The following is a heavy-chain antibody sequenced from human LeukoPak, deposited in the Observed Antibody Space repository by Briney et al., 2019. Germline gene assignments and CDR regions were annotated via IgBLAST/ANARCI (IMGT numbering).Heavy chain of an antibody. V-gene: IGHV1-2*02. CDR3: ARKHPGYDFWSGYYAGAFDI. CDR1: GYTFTGYY. D-gene: IGHD3-3*01. J-gene: IGHJ3*02. CDR2: INPNSGGT. Sequence: ASVKVSCKASGYTFTGYYMHWVRQAPGQGLEWMGWINPNSGGTNYAQKFQGRVTMTRDTSISTAYMELSRLRSDDTAVYYCARKHPGYDFWSGYYAGAFDIWGQGTMVTVSS.